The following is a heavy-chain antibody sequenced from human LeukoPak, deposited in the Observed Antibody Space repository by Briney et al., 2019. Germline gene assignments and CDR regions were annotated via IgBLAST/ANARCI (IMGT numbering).Heavy chain of an antibody. V-gene: IGHV3-21*01. Sequence: GGSLSLSCSASGFTFSSYNMNCARQAPGEGLEWVSSISEGSIQIYYADSVTGRFSISRDHAKNSLYLQMRSLRVEDTGVYFCARDLILGDNGGSSAHDFWGQGTLVTVSS. CDR1: GFTFSSYN. CDR3: ARDLILGDNGGSSAHDF. D-gene: IGHD2-15*01. J-gene: IGHJ4*02. CDR2: ISEGSIQI.